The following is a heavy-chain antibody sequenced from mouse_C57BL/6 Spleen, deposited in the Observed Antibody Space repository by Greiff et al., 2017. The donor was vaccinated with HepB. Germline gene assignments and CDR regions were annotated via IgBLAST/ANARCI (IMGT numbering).Heavy chain of an antibody. CDR2: IYPGDGDT. CDR1: GYAFSSYW. J-gene: IGHJ4*01. D-gene: IGHD2-4*01. CDR3: ARSYDDYDEDYYAMDY. V-gene: IGHV1-80*01. Sequence: QVQLQQSGAELVKPGASVKISCKASGYAFSSYWMNWVKQRPGKGLEWIGQIYPGDGDTNYNGKFKGKATLTADKSSSTAYMQLSSLTSEDSAVYFGARSYDDYDEDYYAMDYWGQGTSVTVSS.